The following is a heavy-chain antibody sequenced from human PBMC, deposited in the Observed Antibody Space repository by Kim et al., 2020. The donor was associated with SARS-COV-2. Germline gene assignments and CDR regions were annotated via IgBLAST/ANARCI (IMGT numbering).Heavy chain of an antibody. CDR1: GFTFSSYS. V-gene: IGHV3-48*02. CDR2: ISSSSSTI. J-gene: IGHJ4*02. CDR3: ARGGDAGYFYYDSSGFGL. D-gene: IGHD3-22*01. Sequence: GGSLRLSCAASGFTFSSYSMNWVRQAPGKGLEWVSYISSSSSTIYYADSVKGRFTISRDNAKNSLYLQMNSLRDEDTAVYYCARGGDAGYFYYDSSGFGLWGQGTLVTVSS.